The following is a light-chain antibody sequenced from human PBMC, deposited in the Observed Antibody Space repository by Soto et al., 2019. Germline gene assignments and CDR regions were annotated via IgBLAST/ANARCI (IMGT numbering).Light chain of an antibody. J-gene: IGKJ4*01. Sequence: EIVLAQSPGTLSVSPGERVTRSCRASQSVDIDLAWYQQKPGQAPRLLIYGAPSRATGIPDRFSGSGSGTDFTLTISRLEPEDFAVYYCQQYGSSPGTFGGGTKVDI. V-gene: IGKV3-20*01. CDR3: QQYGSSPGT. CDR2: GAP. CDR1: QSVDID.